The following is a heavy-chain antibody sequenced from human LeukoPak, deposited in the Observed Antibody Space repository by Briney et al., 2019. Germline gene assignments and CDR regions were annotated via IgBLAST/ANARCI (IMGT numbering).Heavy chain of an antibody. J-gene: IGHJ4*02. CDR2: ISYDGSNK. D-gene: IGHD6-6*01. Sequence: PGGSLRLSCAASGFTFSSYGMHWVRQAPGKGLEWVAVISYDGSNKYYADSVKGRFTISRDNSKNTLYLQMNSLRAEDTAVYYCARPHEYSSPGVFDYWGQGTLVTVSS. V-gene: IGHV3-30*03. CDR3: ARPHEYSSPGVFDY. CDR1: GFTFSSYG.